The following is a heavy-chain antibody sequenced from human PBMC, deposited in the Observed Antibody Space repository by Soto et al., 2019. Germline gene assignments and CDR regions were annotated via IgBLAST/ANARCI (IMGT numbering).Heavy chain of an antibody. V-gene: IGHV4-31*03. CDR2: IYYSGST. CDR3: ARDRSVPAVAGDAFDI. CDR1: GGSISSGGYY. D-gene: IGHD2-2*01. Sequence: QVQLQESGPGLVKPSQTLSLTCTVSGGSISSGGYYWSWIRQHPGKGLEGIGYIYYSGSTYYNPSLKSRVTISVDTSKNQFSLKLSAVTAADTAVYYCARDRSVPAVAGDAFDIWGRGTMVTVSS. J-gene: IGHJ3*02.